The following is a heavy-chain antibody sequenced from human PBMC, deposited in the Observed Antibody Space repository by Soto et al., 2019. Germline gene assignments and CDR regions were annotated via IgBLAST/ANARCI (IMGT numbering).Heavy chain of an antibody. CDR3: AKSPAATQGIIDS. J-gene: IGHJ4*02. CDR1: GFTFRSYA. CDR2: ISGSGGST. V-gene: IGHV3-23*01. D-gene: IGHD2-2*01. Sequence: PGGSLRLSCAASGFTFRSYAMNWVRQAPGKGLQWVSGISGSGGSTYYADSVKGRFTISRDNSKNTLYLQMNSLRAEDTAVYYCAKSPAATQGIIDSWDQGTLATVSS.